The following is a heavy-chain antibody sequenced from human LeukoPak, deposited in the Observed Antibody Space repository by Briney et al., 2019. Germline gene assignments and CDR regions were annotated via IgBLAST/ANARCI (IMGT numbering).Heavy chain of an antibody. J-gene: IGHJ6*02. D-gene: IGHD3-10*01. V-gene: IGHV3-33*01. CDR3: ARAGAVDRGLDV. CDR1: GFTFSNYA. Sequence: GGALRLSCEASGFTFSNYAMHWVRQAPGKGLKWVAVAYFDGKSYFYVHFVEGRFTISRDNSKNTLNLQMSDLRVEDTALYYCARAGAVDRGLDVWGQGTTVTVSS. CDR2: AYFDGKSY.